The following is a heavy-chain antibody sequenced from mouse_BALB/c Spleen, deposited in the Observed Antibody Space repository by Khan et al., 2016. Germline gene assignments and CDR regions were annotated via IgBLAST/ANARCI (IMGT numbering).Heavy chain of an antibody. V-gene: IGHV14-3*02. CDR1: GFNITDTY. J-gene: IGHJ3*01. CDR3: ARSAYDDDVGFAY. CDR2: IDPANGNT. Sequence: VQLKESGAELVKPGASVKLSCTASGFNITDTYMHWVKQRPEQGLEWIGRIDPANGNTKYDPKFKGKATITADKSSNTAYLQLSSLTSEDTAVYDCARSAYDDDVGFAYWGQGTLVTVSA. D-gene: IGHD2-4*01.